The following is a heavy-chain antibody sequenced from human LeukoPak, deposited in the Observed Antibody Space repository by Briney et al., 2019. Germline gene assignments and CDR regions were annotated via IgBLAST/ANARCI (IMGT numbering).Heavy chain of an antibody. CDR2: IKHDGSEK. J-gene: IGHJ2*01. V-gene: IGHV3-7*01. CDR1: GFTFSTSW. CDR3: ARDYYRYFSL. Sequence: GESLRLSCAASGFTFSTSWMAWVRQASGKGLEWVANIKHDGSEKYFVDSVKGRFSISRDNAKNSLSLQMNSLRAEDTAVYYCARDYYRYFSLWGRGTLVTVSS.